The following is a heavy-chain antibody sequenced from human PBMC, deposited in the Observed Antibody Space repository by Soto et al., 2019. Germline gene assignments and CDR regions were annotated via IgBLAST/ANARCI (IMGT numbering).Heavy chain of an antibody. J-gene: IGHJ5*02. V-gene: IGHV1-46*01. D-gene: IGHD2-2*01. CDR3: ARGDIVLVPASEGNWFDT. CDR1: AYSFTTYH. CDR2: INPDAGAT. Sequence: QVQLVQSGAEVKKPGASVTLSCKASAYSFTTYHIHWVRQAPGQGLEGMGLINPDAGATNYAQRFQGRLRLTRDTSTSTVYMELRSLRFDDTAVYFCARGDIVLVPASEGNWFDTWGQGTLVTVSS.